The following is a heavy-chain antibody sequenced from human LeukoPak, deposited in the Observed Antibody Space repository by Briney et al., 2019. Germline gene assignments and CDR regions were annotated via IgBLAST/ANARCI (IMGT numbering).Heavy chain of an antibody. CDR2: ISGSGDTT. CDR1: GFTFSSYT. V-gene: IGHV3-23*01. CDR3: AKGSPSGWYSEVDFDY. Sequence: GGSLRLSCAASGFTFSSYTMTWVRQAPGEGLEWVSGISGSGDTTYYADSVKGRFTISRDNSKNSLYLQMNSLRPEDTAVYFCAKGSPSGWYSEVDFDYWGQGTLVTVSS. J-gene: IGHJ4*02. D-gene: IGHD6-19*01.